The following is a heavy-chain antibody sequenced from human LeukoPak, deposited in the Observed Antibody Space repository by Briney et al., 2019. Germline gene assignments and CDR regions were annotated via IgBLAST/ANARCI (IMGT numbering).Heavy chain of an antibody. CDR2: ISSSSSYI. D-gene: IGHD6-19*01. V-gene: IGHV3-21*01. Sequence: PGGSLRLSCAASGFTFSSYSMNWVRQAPGKGLEWVSSISSSSSYIYYADSVKGRFTISRDNAKNSLYLQMNSLRAEDTAVYYCASMYSSGWYPETSWGQGTLVTVSS. CDR1: GFTFSSYS. CDR3: ASMYSSGWYPETS. J-gene: IGHJ4*02.